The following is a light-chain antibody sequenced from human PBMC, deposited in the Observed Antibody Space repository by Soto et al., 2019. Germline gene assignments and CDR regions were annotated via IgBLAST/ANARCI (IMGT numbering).Light chain of an antibody. J-gene: IGKJ4*01. CDR3: QQADTFPLT. Sequence: DIQMTQSPSSVSASVGARVTITCRASQDISTWVAWYQQKPGKAPNLLIYTASTLRSGVPSRFSGSGSGTEFTLTISSLQPEDFATYYCQQADTFPLTFGGGTKVEIK. CDR1: QDISTW. V-gene: IGKV1-12*01. CDR2: TAS.